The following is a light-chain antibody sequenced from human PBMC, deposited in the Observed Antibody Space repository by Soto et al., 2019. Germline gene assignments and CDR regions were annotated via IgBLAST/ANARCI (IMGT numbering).Light chain of an antibody. V-gene: IGKV1-39*01. Sequence: DIQVTQSPSSLSASVGDRVTITCRTSQNINIFLNWYQQKPGRAPMVVISAASNLESGVPSRFSGSGSGTEFTLTISNLQPGDSALYFCQESYSTPLAFGGGTRVEIK. CDR3: QESYSTPLA. CDR2: AAS. J-gene: IGKJ4*01. CDR1: QNINIF.